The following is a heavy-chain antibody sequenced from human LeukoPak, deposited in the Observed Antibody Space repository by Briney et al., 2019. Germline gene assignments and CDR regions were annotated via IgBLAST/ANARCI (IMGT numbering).Heavy chain of an antibody. J-gene: IGHJ5*02. CDR2: IYPGDSDT. CDR3: ARRSTSSEWFDP. Sequence: RGESLKISCKGSGYSFTSYWIGWVRQMPGKGLEWMGIIYPGDSDTRYSPSFQGQVTISADKTISTAYLQWSSLKASDTAIYYCARRSTSSEWFDPWGQGTLVTVSS. V-gene: IGHV5-51*01. D-gene: IGHD6-6*01. CDR1: GYSFTSYW.